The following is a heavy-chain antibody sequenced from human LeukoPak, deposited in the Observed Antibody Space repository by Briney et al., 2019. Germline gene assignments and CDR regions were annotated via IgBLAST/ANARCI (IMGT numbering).Heavy chain of an antibody. D-gene: IGHD4-17*01. CDR2: VSSSGGTI. CDR1: GFTFSSYE. V-gene: IGHV3-48*03. CDR3: ARGRVTGDYVRDFDY. J-gene: IGHJ4*02. Sequence: QSGGSLRLSCAASGFTFSSYEMNWVRQAPGKGLEWVSYVSSSGGTIFYADSVKSRFTISRDNAKNSLYLQMNSLRAEDTAVYYCARGRVTGDYVRDFDYWGQGTLVTVSS.